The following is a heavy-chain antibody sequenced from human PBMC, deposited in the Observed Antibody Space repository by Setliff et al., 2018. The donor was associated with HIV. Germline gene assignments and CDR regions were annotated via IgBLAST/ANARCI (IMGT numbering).Heavy chain of an antibody. CDR1: GFTFINAW. CDR2: IESKTDGGTT. V-gene: IGHV3-15*04. Sequence: GGSLRLSCAASGFTFINAWMTWVRQAPGKGLEWVGRIESKTDGGTTDYAAPVKGRFTISRDDSKTTVYLQMNSLKIEDTAVYYCTTRHYFGSVTYDYWGQGTLVTVSS. J-gene: IGHJ4*02. CDR3: TTRHYFGSVTYDY. D-gene: IGHD3-10*01.